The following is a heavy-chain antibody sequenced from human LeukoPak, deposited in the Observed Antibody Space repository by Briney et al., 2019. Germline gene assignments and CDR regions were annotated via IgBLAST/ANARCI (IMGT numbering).Heavy chain of an antibody. V-gene: IGHV4-59*08. D-gene: IGHD1-26*01. Sequence: PETLSLTCTVSGGSISSYYWSWIRQPPGKGLEWIGYIYYSGSTNYNPSLKSRVTISVDTSKNQFSLKLSSVTAADTAVYYCARHVTLSGAPHWFDPWGQGTLVTVSS. CDR2: IYYSGST. CDR3: ARHVTLSGAPHWFDP. CDR1: GGSISSYY. J-gene: IGHJ5*02.